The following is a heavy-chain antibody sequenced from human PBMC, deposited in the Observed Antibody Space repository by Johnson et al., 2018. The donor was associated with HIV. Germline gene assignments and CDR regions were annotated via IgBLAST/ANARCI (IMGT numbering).Heavy chain of an antibody. CDR3: AKELAIAVRPGGAFDI. J-gene: IGHJ3*02. V-gene: IGHV3-66*03. CDR2: IYSGDNT. D-gene: IGHD6-6*01. CDR1: GFTVSTNY. Sequence: VQLVESGGGLIQPGGSLRLSCVASGFTVSTNYMTWVRQAPGQGLEWVSLIYSGDNTYYADSVQGRFTISRDNSKNKLYLQMNSLRAEDTAVYYCAKELAIAVRPGGAFDIWGQGTVVTVSS.